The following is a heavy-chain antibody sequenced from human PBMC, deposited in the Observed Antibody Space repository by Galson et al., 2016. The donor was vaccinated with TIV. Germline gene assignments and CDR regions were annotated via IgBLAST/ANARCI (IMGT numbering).Heavy chain of an antibody. Sequence: ETLSLTCTVSGYSISSGYYWGWLRQPPGKGLQWIGSIHHTGDTHYDPSPKSRVTISVDTSKNQFSLKLSSVTAADTAVYFCVRGAGISWLRYPFEYWGQGILVTVSS. D-gene: IGHD5-12*01. CDR2: IHHTGDT. CDR3: VRGAGISWLRYPFEY. J-gene: IGHJ4*02. CDR1: GYSISSGYY. V-gene: IGHV4-38-2*02.